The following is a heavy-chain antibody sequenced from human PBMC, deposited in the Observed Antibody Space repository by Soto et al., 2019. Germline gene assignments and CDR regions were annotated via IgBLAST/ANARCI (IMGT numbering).Heavy chain of an antibody. CDR3: ARQTYCSSTSCQLIHDY. V-gene: IGHV4-39*01. J-gene: IGHJ4*02. Sequence: SETLSLTCTVSGGSISSSSYYWGWIRQPPGKGLEWIGSIYYSGSTYYNPSLKSRVTISVDTSKNQFSLKLSSVTAADTAVYYCARQTYCSSTSCQLIHDYWGQGTLVTVS. D-gene: IGHD2-2*01. CDR1: GGSISSSSYY. CDR2: IYYSGST.